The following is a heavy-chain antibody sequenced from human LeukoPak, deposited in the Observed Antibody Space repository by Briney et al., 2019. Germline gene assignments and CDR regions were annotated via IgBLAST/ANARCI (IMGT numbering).Heavy chain of an antibody. CDR3: AKDAQRGFDYSNSLEY. CDR2: ISGSGGST. D-gene: IGHD4-11*01. J-gene: IGHJ4*02. Sequence: PGGSLRLSCAASGFIFSSYAMSWVRQAPGKELEWVSAISGSGGSTYYADSVKGRFTISRDNSQNTVYLQMNSLRVEDTAVYFCAKDAQRGFDYSNSLEYWGQGTLVTVSS. V-gene: IGHV3-23*01. CDR1: GFIFSSYA.